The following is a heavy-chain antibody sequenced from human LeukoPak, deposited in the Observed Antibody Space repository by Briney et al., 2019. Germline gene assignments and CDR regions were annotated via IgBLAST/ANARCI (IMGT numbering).Heavy chain of an antibody. Sequence: SETLSLTCTVSGGSISSGGYYWGWIRQHPGKGLEWIGCIYYSGRTYYNPSLKSRVTISVDTSKNQFSLKLSSVTAADTAVYYCARHYYDSSGYSVGFDYWGQGTLVTVSS. CDR2: IYYSGRT. CDR1: GGSISSGGYY. CDR3: ARHYYDSSGYSVGFDY. D-gene: IGHD3-22*01. J-gene: IGHJ4*02. V-gene: IGHV4-31*03.